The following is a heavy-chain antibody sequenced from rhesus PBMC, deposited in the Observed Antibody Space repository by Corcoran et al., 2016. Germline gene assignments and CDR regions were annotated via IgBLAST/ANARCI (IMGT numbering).Heavy chain of an antibody. J-gene: IGHJ4*01. CDR1: GGSISSNY. CDR3: ARGTIVVVLTAPLSASDY. V-gene: IGHV4-173*01. CDR2: SSGSGGST. Sequence: QLQLQESGPGLVKPSETLSLTCAVSGGSISSNYWSWLRQPPGKGLEWIGRSSGSGGSTDYNPSLKSRVNISTDTSKNQFSLKLSSVNAADTAVYYCARGTIVVVLTAPLSASDYWGQGVLVTVSS. D-gene: IGHD2-15*01.